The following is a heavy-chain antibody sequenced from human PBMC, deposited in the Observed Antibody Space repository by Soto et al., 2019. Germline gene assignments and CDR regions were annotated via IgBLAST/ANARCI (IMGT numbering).Heavy chain of an antibody. Sequence: SGPTLVNPTQTLTLTCTFSGFSLSSSGVGVGWIRQPPGKALEWLALIYWDDDKRYSPSLKSRLTITKDTSKNQVVLTMTNMDPVDTATYYCAHRHMVRATKYNWLDPCGQGTLVTVYS. V-gene: IGHV2-5*02. CDR1: GFSLSSSGVG. CDR2: IYWDDDK. D-gene: IGHD1-26*01. CDR3: AHRHMVRATKYNWLDP. J-gene: IGHJ5*02.